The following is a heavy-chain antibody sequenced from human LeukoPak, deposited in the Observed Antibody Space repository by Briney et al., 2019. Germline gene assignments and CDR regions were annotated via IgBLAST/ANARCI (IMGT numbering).Heavy chain of an antibody. V-gene: IGHV4-39*02. CDR3: ARTRYYYNSRSYGAPYYFDY. CDR2: VLYGGSTYSTGST. J-gene: IGHJ4*02. CDR1: GDSTSSSNYD. Sequence: SETLSLTCTVSGDSTSSSNYDWGWIRQPPGKGLEWIGTVLYGGSTYSTGSTYYNPSLQSRLTISVERSKNHLSLRLTSVTAADTAVYYCARTRYYYNSRSYGAPYYFDYWGQGTLVTVSS. D-gene: IGHD3-10*01.